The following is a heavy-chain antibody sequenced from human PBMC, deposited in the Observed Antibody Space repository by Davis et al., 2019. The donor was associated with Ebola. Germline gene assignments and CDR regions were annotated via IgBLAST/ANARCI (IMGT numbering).Heavy chain of an antibody. V-gene: IGHV1-3*01. D-gene: IGHD2-2*01. CDR2: INAGNGNT. J-gene: IGHJ6*02. Sequence: ASVKVSCKASGYTFTSYAMHWVRQAPGQRLEWMGWINAGNGNTKYSQKFQGRVTITRDTSASTAYMELSSLRSEDTAVYYCARDPQPLYCSSTSCHYYYYYGMDVWGQGTTVTVSS. CDR1: GYTFTSYA. CDR3: ARDPQPLYCSSTSCHYYYYYGMDV.